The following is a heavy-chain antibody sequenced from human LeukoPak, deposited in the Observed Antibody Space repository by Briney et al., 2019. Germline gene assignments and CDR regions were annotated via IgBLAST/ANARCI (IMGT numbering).Heavy chain of an antibody. Sequence: GGSLRLSCAASGFTFSAFGMNWVRQAPGKGLEWVSTITKSGDTTYYVDSVKGRFTISRDNSKNTLYLQMSSLRAEDTAKYYCTKDYCGRFCSAVWGQGTTVTVSS. CDR1: GFTFSAFG. V-gene: IGHV3-23*01. J-gene: IGHJ6*02. D-gene: IGHD3-3*01. CDR3: TKDYCGRFCSAV. CDR2: ITKSGDTT.